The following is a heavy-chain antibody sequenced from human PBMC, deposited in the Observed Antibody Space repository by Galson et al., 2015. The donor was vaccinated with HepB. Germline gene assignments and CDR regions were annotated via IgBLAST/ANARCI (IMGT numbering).Heavy chain of an antibody. CDR3: ARVADADYGDHSHVDY. Sequence: SLRLSCAASGLTFSDYSMNWVRQAPGKGLEWVAYISSSSNTIYYADSVKGRFTISSDNAKKSLYLQMNTLRAEDTAVYYCARVADADYGDHSHVDYWGQGTLVTVSS. CDR2: ISSSSNTI. J-gene: IGHJ4*02. CDR1: GLTFSDYS. V-gene: IGHV3-48*04. D-gene: IGHD4-17*01.